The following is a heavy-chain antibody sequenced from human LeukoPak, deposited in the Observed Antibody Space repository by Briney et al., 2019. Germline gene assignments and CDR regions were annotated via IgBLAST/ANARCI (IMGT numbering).Heavy chain of an antibody. CDR3: AREGSERGWFGELFSSY. J-gene: IGHJ4*02. V-gene: IGHV4-4*02. D-gene: IGHD3-10*01. CDR2: IYHSGST. CDR1: GGSISSSNW. Sequence: SETLSLTCAVSGGSISSSNWWSWVRQPPGKGLEWIGEIYHSGSTNYNPSLKSRVTISVDKSKNQFSLKLSSVTAADTAVYYCAREGSERGWFGELFSSYWGQGTLVTVSS.